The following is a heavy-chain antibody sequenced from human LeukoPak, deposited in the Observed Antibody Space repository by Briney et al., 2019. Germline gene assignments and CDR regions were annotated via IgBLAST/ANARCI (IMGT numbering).Heavy chain of an antibody. CDR1: RYTFTGYY. Sequence: ASVKVSCKASRYTFTGYYMHWVRPAPGQGLEWMGWIKPNSGGTNSAQKFQGRVTMTRDTSISTAYMELGRLRTDDTAVYYCARGLLRRDFDYWGQGTLVTVSS. J-gene: IGHJ4*02. V-gene: IGHV1-2*02. CDR2: IKPNSGGT. D-gene: IGHD5-12*01. CDR3: ARGLLRRDFDY.